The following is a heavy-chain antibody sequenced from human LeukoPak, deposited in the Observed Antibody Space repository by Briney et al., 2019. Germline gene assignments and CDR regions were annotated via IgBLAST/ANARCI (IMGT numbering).Heavy chain of an antibody. V-gene: IGHV4-59*01. J-gene: IGHJ4*02. CDR3: ARIYDFWSGYLDY. D-gene: IGHD3-3*01. Sequence: SETLSLTCTVSGGSISSYYWSWIRQPPGKGLEWIGYIYYSGSTNYNPSLKSRATISVDTSKNQFSLKLSSVTAADTAVYYCARIYDFWSGYLDYWGQGTLVTVSS. CDR2: IYYSGST. CDR1: GGSISSYY.